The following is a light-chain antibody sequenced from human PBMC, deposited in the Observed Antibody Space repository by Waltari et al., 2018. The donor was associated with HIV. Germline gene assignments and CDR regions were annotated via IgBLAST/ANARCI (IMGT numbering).Light chain of an antibody. V-gene: IGLV3-21*01. CDR3: QLFQCCNNWV. Sequence: SYVLTQPPSVSVAPGQTDRITCEGNKIGSASVHWYPQRPGQAPVVVIYHDRDRPSGIPERFSCSNSGNTATLTITRVEAGDEADYYCQLFQCCNNWVFGGGTKLTVL. CDR2: HDR. J-gene: IGLJ3*02. CDR1: KIGSAS.